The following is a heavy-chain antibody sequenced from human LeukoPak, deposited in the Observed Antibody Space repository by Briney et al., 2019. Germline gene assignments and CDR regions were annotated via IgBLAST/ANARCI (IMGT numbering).Heavy chain of an antibody. Sequence: SETLSLTCAVSGGSISSGDYYWSWIRQPPGKGLEWIGYIYYSGSTYYNPSLKSRVTISVDTSKNQFSLKLSSVTAADTAVYYCAREVFLPITSYYYYYGMDVWGQGTTVTVSS. CDR3: AREVFLPITSYYYYYGMDV. CDR2: IYYSGST. CDR1: GGSISSGDYY. D-gene: IGHD1-14*01. V-gene: IGHV4-30-4*01. J-gene: IGHJ6*02.